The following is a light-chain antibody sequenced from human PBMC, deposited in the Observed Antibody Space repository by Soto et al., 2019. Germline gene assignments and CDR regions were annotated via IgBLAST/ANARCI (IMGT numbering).Light chain of an antibody. CDR2: GAF. V-gene: IGKV3-11*01. CDR1: PSVTNF. J-gene: IGKJ1*01. CDR3: QQYNSYSPWT. Sequence: IVLTQSPATLSLSQGERASLSCRASPSVTNFLAWYQQKPGQAPRLLIYGAFNRATGIPARFSGSGSGTDFTLTISSLQPDDFATYYCQQYNSYSPWTFGQGTKVDIK.